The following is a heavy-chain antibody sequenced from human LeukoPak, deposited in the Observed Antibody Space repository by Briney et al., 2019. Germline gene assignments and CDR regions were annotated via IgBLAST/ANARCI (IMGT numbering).Heavy chain of an antibody. D-gene: IGHD3-22*01. CDR2: IYTSGST. CDR1: GDSISSFH. Sequence: PETLSLTCTVSGDSISSFHWSWIRQPAGKGLEWIGRIYTSGSTNYNPSLKSRVTMSVDTSKNQFSLKLSSVTAADTAVYYCASEAYYYDSSGYYKYWGQGTLVTVSS. CDR3: ASEAYYYDSSGYYKY. V-gene: IGHV4-4*07. J-gene: IGHJ4*02.